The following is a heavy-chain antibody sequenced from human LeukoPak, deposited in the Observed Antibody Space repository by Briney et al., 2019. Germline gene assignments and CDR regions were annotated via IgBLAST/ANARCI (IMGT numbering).Heavy chain of an antibody. D-gene: IGHD1-14*01. J-gene: IGHJ6*03. V-gene: IGHV3-30*02. CDR2: IRYDGSNK. CDR1: GFTFSSYG. Sequence: PGGSLRLSCGASGFTFSSYGMHWVRQAPGKGLEWVAFIRYDGSNKYYADSVKGRFTISRDNSKNTLYLQMNSLRAEDTAVYYCAKDGALEPYYYYYYYMDVWGKGTTVTVSS. CDR3: AKDGALEPYYYYYYYMDV.